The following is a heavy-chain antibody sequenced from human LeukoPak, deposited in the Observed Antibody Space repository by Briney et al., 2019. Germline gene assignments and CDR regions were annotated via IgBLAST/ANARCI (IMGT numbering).Heavy chain of an antibody. Sequence: GASVKVSCKASGYILSSYNMHWVRQAPGQGLEWLGIINPSGGDTKYAQKFQGRVTLTRDKSTSTVYMELNSLTSDDTAVYYCAPLRITMVRGVIIGENWFDPWGQGTLVTVSS. CDR2: INPSGGDT. CDR3: APLRITMVRGVIIGENWFDP. D-gene: IGHD3-10*01. CDR1: GYILSSYN. J-gene: IGHJ5*02. V-gene: IGHV1-46*01.